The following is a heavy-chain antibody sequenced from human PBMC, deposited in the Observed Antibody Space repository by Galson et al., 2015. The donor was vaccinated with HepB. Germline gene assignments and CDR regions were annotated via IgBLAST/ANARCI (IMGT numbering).Heavy chain of an antibody. Sequence: SLRLSCAASGFTFSSYGMHWVRQAPGKGLEWVAVIWYDGSDKYYADSVKGRFTISRDNSKNTLYLQMNSLRAEDTAVYYCARDTMGLDYFDYWGQGTLVTVSS. D-gene: IGHD2-2*01. CDR2: IWYDGSDK. V-gene: IGHV3-33*01. J-gene: IGHJ4*02. CDR1: GFTFSSYG. CDR3: ARDTMGLDYFDY.